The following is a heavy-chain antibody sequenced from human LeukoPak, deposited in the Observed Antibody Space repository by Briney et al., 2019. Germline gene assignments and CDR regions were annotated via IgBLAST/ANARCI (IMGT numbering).Heavy chain of an antibody. V-gene: IGHV3-9*01. CDR1: GFTFDDYA. CDR2: ISWNSGSI. CDR3: AKVHDKKAYYYDSSGYWDY. J-gene: IGHJ4*02. Sequence: PGGSLRLSWAASGFTFDDYAMHWVRQAPGKGLEWVSGISWNSGSIGYADSVKGRFTISRDNAKNSLYLQMNSLRAEDTALYYCAKVHDKKAYYYDSSGYWDYWGQGTLVTVSS. D-gene: IGHD3-22*01.